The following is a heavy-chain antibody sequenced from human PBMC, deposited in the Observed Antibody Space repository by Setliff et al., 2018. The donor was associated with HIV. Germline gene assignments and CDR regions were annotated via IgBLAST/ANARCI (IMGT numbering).Heavy chain of an antibody. V-gene: IGHV4-59*01. D-gene: IGHD4-17*01. CDR1: RGSISRYY. CDR2: IYYTGTT. CDR3: ARDRPPSTVDMLGAFDR. Sequence: PSETLSLTCTVSRGSISRYYWSWIRQPPGKGPEWIGYIYYTGTTKYNPSLKSRVTMSVDTSKNQLSLKLSSLTAADTAVYYCARDRPPSTVDMLGAFDRWGQGTMVTVSS. J-gene: IGHJ3*02.